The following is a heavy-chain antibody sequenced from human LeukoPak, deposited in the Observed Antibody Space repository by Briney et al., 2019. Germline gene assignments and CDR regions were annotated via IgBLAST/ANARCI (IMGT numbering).Heavy chain of an antibody. CDR3: AREVAYYFDY. V-gene: IGHV3-48*03. D-gene: IGHD5-12*01. J-gene: IGHJ4*02. CDR2: ISSSGSTT. CDR1: GFAFGTFP. Sequence: GGSLRPSCAASGFAFGTFPMHWVRQAPGKGLEWVSYISSSGSTTFYADSVRGRFTMSRDNAKNSLYLQMNSLRAEDTAVYYCAREVAYYFDYWGQGTLVTVSS.